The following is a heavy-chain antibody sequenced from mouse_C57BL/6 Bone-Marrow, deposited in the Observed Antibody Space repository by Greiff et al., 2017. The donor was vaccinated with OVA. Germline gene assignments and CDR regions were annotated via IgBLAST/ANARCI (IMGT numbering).Heavy chain of an antibody. CDR2: SRNKANDYTT. V-gene: IGHV7-1*01. CDR1: GVKVSDFY. J-gene: IGHJ1*03. CDR3: ARDDYYWYFDV. Sequence: DVMLVESGGGLVQSGRWGRLSCATSGVKVSDFYMEWVRQAPGKGLEWIAASRNKANDYTTEYSASVKGRFIVSRDTSQSILYLQMNALRAEDTAIYYCARDDYYWYFDVWGTGTTVTVSS.